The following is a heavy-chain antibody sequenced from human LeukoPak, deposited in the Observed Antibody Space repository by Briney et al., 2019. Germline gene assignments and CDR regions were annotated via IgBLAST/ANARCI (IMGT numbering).Heavy chain of an antibody. CDR1: GFTFSTYA. CDR2: VSSGASST. D-gene: IGHD3-10*01. J-gene: IGHJ4*02. V-gene: IGHV3-23*01. Sequence: GGPLRLSCAASGFTFSTYAMSWVRQAPGKGLEWVSAVSSGASSTHYADSVRGRFTISRDNSKNTLYLQMNSLSADDTAVYYCAKDARGSEGFWGQGTLVTVSS. CDR3: AKDARGSEGF.